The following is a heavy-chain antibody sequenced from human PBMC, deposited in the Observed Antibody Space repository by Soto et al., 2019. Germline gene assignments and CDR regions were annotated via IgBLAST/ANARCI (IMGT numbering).Heavy chain of an antibody. CDR2: IYYSGST. J-gene: IGHJ4*02. Sequence: SETLSLTCTVSGGYISSYYLSWIRQPPVKGLEWIGYIYYSGSTNYIPSLKSRVTISVDTSKNQFSLKLSSVTAADTAVYYCARVGYGSFDYWGQGTLVTVSS. CDR1: GGYISSYY. CDR3: ARVGYGSFDY. V-gene: IGHV4-59*08. D-gene: IGHD5-18*01.